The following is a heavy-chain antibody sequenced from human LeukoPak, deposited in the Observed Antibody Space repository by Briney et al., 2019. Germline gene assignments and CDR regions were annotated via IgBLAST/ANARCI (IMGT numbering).Heavy chain of an antibody. CDR3: ARGWGDTAMVLSAWFDP. Sequence: SQTLSLTCTVSGGSISSGDYYWSWIRQPPGKGLEWIGYIYYSGSTYYNPALKSRVTISVATSKNQFSLKLSSVTAADTAVYYCARGWGDTAMVLSAWFDPWGQGTLVTVSS. CDR2: IYYSGST. D-gene: IGHD5-18*01. CDR1: GGSISSGDYY. J-gene: IGHJ5*02. V-gene: IGHV4-30-4*01.